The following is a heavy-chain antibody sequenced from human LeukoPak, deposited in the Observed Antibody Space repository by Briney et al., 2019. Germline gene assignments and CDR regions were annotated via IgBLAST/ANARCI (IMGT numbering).Heavy chain of an antibody. D-gene: IGHD3-10*01. Sequence: PSEILSLTCTVSGDSISSSSYYWAWIRQPPGKGLGWIGSIYYSGSTHYNPSLESRVTMSVDTSKNQLSLKLTSVTAADAAVYYCARQRAYYGSGSYYSGFDYWGQGALITVSS. CDR1: GDSISSSSYY. CDR3: ARQRAYYGSGSYYSGFDY. CDR2: IYYSGST. V-gene: IGHV4-39*01. J-gene: IGHJ4*02.